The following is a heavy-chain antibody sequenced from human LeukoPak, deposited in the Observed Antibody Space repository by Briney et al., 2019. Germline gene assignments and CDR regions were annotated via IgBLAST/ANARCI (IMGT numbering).Heavy chain of an antibody. Sequence: ASVKVSCKASGGTFSSYAISWVRQAPGQGLEWMGWMNPGTGNSVYGQKFQGRVTMTTDTSTSTAYMELRSLRSDDTAVYYCARPDTYYYGSGSSFDYWGQGTLVTVSS. CDR3: ARPDTYYYGSGSSFDY. V-gene: IGHV1-8*02. D-gene: IGHD3-10*01. CDR2: MNPGTGNS. CDR1: GGTFSSYA. J-gene: IGHJ4*02.